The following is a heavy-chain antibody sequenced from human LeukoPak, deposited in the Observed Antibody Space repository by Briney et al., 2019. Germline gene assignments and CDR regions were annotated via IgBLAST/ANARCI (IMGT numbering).Heavy chain of an antibody. V-gene: IGHV3-30*02. CDR1: GFTFSSYG. CDR2: IRYDGSNK. CDR3: AKDRGDIVVVPAAMDV. Sequence: GGPLRLSCAASGFTFSSYGMHWVRQAPGKGLEWVAFIRYDGSNKYYADSVKGRFTISRDNSKNTLYQQMNSLRAEDTAVYYCAKDRGDIVVVPAAMDVWGKGTTVTVSS. D-gene: IGHD2-2*01. J-gene: IGHJ6*04.